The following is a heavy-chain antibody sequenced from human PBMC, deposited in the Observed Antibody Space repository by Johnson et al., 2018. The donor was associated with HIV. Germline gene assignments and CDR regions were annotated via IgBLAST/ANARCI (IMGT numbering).Heavy chain of an antibody. CDR2: ITSSGNTV. J-gene: IGHJ3*02. CDR1: GFTFSDYY. V-gene: IGHV3-11*04. D-gene: IGHD6-6*01. Sequence: QMLLVESGGGLVNPGGSLRLSCAASGFTFSDYYMSWIRQAPGKGLEWVSYITSSGNTVYYADSVKGRFTISRDNAKNSLYLQMNSLRAEDTAVYYCARDFSSSSNAFDIWGQGTMVTVSS. CDR3: ARDFSSSSNAFDI.